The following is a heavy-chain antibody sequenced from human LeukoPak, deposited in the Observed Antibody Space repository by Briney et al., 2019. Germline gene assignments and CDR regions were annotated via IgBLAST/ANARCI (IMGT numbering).Heavy chain of an antibody. D-gene: IGHD2-2*02. J-gene: IGHJ4*02. CDR2: ISSSSSYI. CDR1: GFTFTTYS. V-gene: IGHV3-21*01. CDR3: ASLGGPPAITRDY. Sequence: GGSLRLSCAASGFTFTTYSMNWVRQAPGKGLEWVSSISSSSSYISYADSVKGRFTISRDNAKNSLYLQMNSLRGEDTAVYYCASLGGPPAITRDYWGQGTLVTVSS.